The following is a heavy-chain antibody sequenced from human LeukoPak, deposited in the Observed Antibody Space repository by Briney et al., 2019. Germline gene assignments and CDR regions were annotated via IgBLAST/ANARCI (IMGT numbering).Heavy chain of an antibody. J-gene: IGHJ6*02. Sequence: GGSLRLSCAASGFTVSMNYMTWVRQAPGKGLEWVSVIYNDGSTYYADSVKGRFTISRDNSKNTLYLQMNSLRAEDTAVYYCARDHRVRGVKGMDVWGQGTTVTVSS. CDR1: GFTVSMNY. CDR2: IYNDGST. D-gene: IGHD3-10*01. CDR3: ARDHRVRGVKGMDV. V-gene: IGHV3-53*01.